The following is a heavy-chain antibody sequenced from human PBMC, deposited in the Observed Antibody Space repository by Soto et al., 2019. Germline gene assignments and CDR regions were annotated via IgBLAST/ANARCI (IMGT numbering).Heavy chain of an antibody. CDR2: ISSSSGTI. CDR3: ARDPSTGYYDSSGYYRGAFDI. D-gene: IGHD3-22*01. Sequence: AGGSLRLSCAASGFTFSSYNINWVRQAPGKGLEWVSYISSSSGTIYYADSVKGRFTISRDNAKNSLYLQMNSLRDEDTAVYYCARDPSTGYYDSSGYYRGAFDIWGQGTMVTVSS. J-gene: IGHJ3*02. V-gene: IGHV3-48*02. CDR1: GFTFSSYN.